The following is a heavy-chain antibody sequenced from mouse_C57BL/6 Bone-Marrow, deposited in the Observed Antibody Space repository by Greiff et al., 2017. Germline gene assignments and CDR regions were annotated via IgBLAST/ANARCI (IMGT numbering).Heavy chain of an antibody. CDR2: IYPGSGST. D-gene: IGHD2-10*02. CDR1: GYTFTSYW. V-gene: IGHV1-55*01. J-gene: IGHJ2*01. Sequence: QVQLKQSGAELVKPGASVKMSCKASGYTFTSYWITWVKQRPGQGLEWIGDIYPGSGSTNYNEKFKSKATLTVDTSSSTAYMQLSSLTSEDSAVYYCARWYGNLFDYWGQGTTLTVSS. CDR3: ARWYGNLFDY.